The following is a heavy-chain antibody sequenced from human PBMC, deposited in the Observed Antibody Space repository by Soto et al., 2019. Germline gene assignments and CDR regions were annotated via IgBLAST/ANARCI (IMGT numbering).Heavy chain of an antibody. CDR1: GGSISSGGYY. J-gene: IGHJ4*02. CDR3: ARGGIAARRLGKVGARITFDY. CDR2: IYYSGST. D-gene: IGHD6-6*01. Sequence: QVQLQESGPGLVKPSQTLSLTCTVSGGSISSGGYYWSWIRQHPGKGLEWIGYIYYSGSTYYNPSLKSRVTIAVDTSKNQFSLKLSSVTAADTAVYYCARGGIAARRLGKVGARITFDYWGQGTLVTVSS. V-gene: IGHV4-31*03.